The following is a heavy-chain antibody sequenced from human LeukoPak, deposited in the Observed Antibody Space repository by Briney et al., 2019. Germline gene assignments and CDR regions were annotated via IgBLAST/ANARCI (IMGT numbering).Heavy chain of an antibody. CDR3: ASPRTPYYFEY. CDR2: MYYNRDP. J-gene: IGHJ4*02. CDR1: GGSISSAYYY. D-gene: IGHD2-15*01. Sequence: SQTLSLTCTVSGGSISSAYYYWSWIRQPPGKGLEWIGYMYYNRDPYYNPSLESRVTISLDTSKNQFSLRLSSVTAADTAVYYCASPRTPYYFEYWGQGTLVTVSS. V-gene: IGHV4-30-4*01.